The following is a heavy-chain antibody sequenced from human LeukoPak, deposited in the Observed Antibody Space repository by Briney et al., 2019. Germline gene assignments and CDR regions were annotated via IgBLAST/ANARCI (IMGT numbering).Heavy chain of an antibody. J-gene: IGHJ4*02. CDR2: ISGSGGST. V-gene: IGHV3-23*01. D-gene: IGHD3-22*01. Sequence: SGGSLRLSCAASGFTFSSYALSWVRQAPGKGLEWVSAISGSGGSTYYADSVKGRFTISRDNSKNTLYLQMNSLRAEDTAVYYCAKDQEAAYYYDSSGYFGYWGQGTLVTVSS. CDR3: AKDQEAAYYYDSSGYFGY. CDR1: GFTFSSYA.